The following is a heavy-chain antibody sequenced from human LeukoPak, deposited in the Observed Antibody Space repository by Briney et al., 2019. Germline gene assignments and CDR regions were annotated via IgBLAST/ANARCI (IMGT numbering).Heavy chain of an antibody. J-gene: IGHJ4*02. CDR2: INPRGGST. Sequence: ASVKVSCEASGYTFTSYYMHWMRQAPGQGPEWMGIINPRGGSTDYAQKFQGRTTMTSDTSTSTVYMELNSLRSDDTAVYFCARVGSAAATADYWGQGTLVTVSS. CDR3: ARVGSAAATADY. D-gene: IGHD6-25*01. V-gene: IGHV1-46*01. CDR1: GYTFTSYY.